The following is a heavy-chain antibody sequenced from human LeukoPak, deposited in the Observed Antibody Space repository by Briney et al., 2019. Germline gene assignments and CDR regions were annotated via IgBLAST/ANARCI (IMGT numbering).Heavy chain of an antibody. J-gene: IGHJ4*02. CDR1: GYSFTSYW. V-gene: IGHV5-51*01. Sequence: GESLKISCKGSGYSFTSYWIGWVRQMPGKGLEWMGIIYPGDSDTRYSPSFQGQVTISADKSISTAYLQWSSLEASDTAMYYCARGVWFGELPEYYFDYWGQGTLVTVSS. CDR3: ARGVWFGELPEYYFDY. CDR2: IYPGDSDT. D-gene: IGHD3-10*01.